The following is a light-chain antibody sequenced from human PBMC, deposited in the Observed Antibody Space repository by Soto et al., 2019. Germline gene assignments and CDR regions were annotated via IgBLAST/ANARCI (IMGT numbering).Light chain of an antibody. J-gene: IGLJ3*02. V-gene: IGLV7-43*01. CDR1: TGVVTRDHY. CDR2: TTT. Sequence: QAVVTQESSVTVSPGGTVTLTCGSSTGVVTRDHYPNWLQQKPGQPPRALISTTTNRHSWTPARFSGSLLGDKAALTLSGVQPEDEADYYCLLYFGGPWVFGGGTKVTVL. CDR3: LLYFGGPWV.